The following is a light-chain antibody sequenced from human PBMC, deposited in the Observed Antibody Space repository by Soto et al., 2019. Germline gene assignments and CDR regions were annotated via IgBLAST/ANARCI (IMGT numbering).Light chain of an antibody. CDR1: QNGGSYY. CDR2: GAS. Sequence: EIVLTQSPGTLSLSPGERATLSCRASQNGGSYYLAWHQQKPGQAPRLLIYGASVRATGIPDRFSGSGSGTDFTLTIDGLEAEDIAVYYCQQYGLPPWTFGQGTKVEIK. V-gene: IGKV3-20*01. CDR3: QQYGLPPWT. J-gene: IGKJ1*01.